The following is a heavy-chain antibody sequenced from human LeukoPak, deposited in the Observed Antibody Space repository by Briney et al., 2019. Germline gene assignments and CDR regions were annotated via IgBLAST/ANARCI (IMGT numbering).Heavy chain of an antibody. CDR2: VSYDGSNK. Sequence: GRSLRLSCAASGFTFSNYGMHWVRQAPGKGLEWVAVVSYDGSNKYYADSMKGRFTISRDNSKNTLYLQMNSLRAEDTAVYYCARDYGGSSPFDYWGQGTLVTVSS. D-gene: IGHD4-23*01. CDR1: GFTFSNYG. CDR3: ARDYGGSSPFDY. J-gene: IGHJ4*02. V-gene: IGHV3-30*03.